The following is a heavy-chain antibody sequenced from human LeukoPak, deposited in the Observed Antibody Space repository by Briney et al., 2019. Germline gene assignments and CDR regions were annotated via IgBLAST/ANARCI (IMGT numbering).Heavy chain of an antibody. V-gene: IGHV6-1*01. J-gene: IGHJ6*02. CDR1: GDSVSTTTSI. Sequence: SQTLSLTCAISGDSVSTTTSIWNWIRQSPSRGLEWLGRTYYRSKWNYDYADSVKSRITISPDTSEHQFSLQLQFVAPEDSAVYYCARRRHANNGVDVWGQGTTVTVSS. CDR2: TYYRSKWNY. CDR3: ARRRHANNGVDV.